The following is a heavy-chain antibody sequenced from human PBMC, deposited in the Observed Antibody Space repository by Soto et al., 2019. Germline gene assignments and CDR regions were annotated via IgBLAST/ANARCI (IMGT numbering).Heavy chain of an antibody. Sequence: ASVKVSCKASGGTFSSYTISWVRQAPGQGLEWMGRIIPILGIANYAQKFQGRVTITADKSTSTAYMELSSLRSEDTAVYYCARGAAARKAGFDYWGQGTLVTVSS. V-gene: IGHV1-69*02. CDR1: GGTFSSYT. CDR3: ARGAAARKAGFDY. D-gene: IGHD6-13*01. CDR2: IIPILGIA. J-gene: IGHJ4*02.